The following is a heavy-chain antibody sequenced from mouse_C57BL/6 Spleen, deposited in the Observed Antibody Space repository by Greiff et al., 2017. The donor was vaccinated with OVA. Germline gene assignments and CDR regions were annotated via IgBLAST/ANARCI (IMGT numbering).Heavy chain of an antibody. V-gene: IGHV1-15*01. CDR2: IDPETGGT. CDR3: TKPGGWLLRAMDY. J-gene: IGHJ4*01. CDR1: GYTFTDYE. D-gene: IGHD2-3*01. Sequence: VKLQESGAELVRPGASVTLSCKASGYTFTDYEMHWVKQTPVHGLEWIGAIDPETGGTAYNQKFKGKAILTADKSSSTAYMELRSLTSEDSAVYYCTKPGGWLLRAMDYWGQGTSVTVSS.